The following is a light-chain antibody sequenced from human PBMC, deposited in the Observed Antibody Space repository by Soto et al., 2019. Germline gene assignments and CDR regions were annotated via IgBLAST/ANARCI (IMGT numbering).Light chain of an antibody. V-gene: IGKV3D-11*02. Sequence: DNGWPKYTDTLSLSPGEGATLSCRASQSINTYLAWYQQKPGQAPRLLIYDASKRATGIPARFSGSGSGTNFTLTISSLEPEDFAVYYCQQRRSWQVTFGQGTRLAIK. CDR3: QQRRSWQVT. CDR2: DAS. CDR1: QSINTY. J-gene: IGKJ5*01.